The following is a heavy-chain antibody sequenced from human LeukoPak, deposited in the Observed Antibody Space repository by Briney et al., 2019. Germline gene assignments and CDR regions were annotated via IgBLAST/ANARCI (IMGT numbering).Heavy chain of an antibody. V-gene: IGHV3-48*03. CDR1: GFTFSTYE. D-gene: IGHD1-26*01. Sequence: PGGSLRLSCAASGFTFSTYEMNWVRQAPGKGLDWVSYIPSSGSTIYYVDSVKGRFTISRDNAKNSLYLQMNSLRVEDTAVYYCAREATGATGYFDYWGQGTLVTVSS. CDR2: IPSSGSTI. J-gene: IGHJ4*02. CDR3: AREATGATGYFDY.